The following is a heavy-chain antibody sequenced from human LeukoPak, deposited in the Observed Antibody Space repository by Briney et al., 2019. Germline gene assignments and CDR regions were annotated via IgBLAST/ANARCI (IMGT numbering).Heavy chain of an antibody. V-gene: IGHV4-34*01. Sequence: SETLSLTCAVCGGSFSGYSWSWIRQHPGKGLEWIGEINHSGSTNYNPSLKSRVTISVDTSKNQFSLKLSSVTAADTAVYYCARLDSHGPDDYWGQGILVTDSS. CDR1: GGSFSGYS. CDR2: INHSGST. CDR3: ARLDSHGPDDY. J-gene: IGHJ4*02. D-gene: IGHD2-21*01.